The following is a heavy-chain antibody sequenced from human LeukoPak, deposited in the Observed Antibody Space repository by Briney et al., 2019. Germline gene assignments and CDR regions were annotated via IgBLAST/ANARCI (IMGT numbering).Heavy chain of an antibody. D-gene: IGHD3-16*01. V-gene: IGHV3-23*01. Sequence: GGSLRLSCAASGFTFSSYAMSWVRQAPGKGLEWVSAISHSGGSTYYADSVKGRFTVSRDNSKNTLYLQMNSLRAEDTAMYYCARVPLGYYYYGMDVWGQGTTVTVSS. CDR2: ISHSGGST. J-gene: IGHJ6*02. CDR3: ARVPLGYYYYGMDV. CDR1: GFTFSSYA.